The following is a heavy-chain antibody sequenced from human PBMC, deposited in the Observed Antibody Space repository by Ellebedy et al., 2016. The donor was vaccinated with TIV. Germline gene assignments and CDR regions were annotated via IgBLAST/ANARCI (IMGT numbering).Heavy chain of an antibody. V-gene: IGHV3-48*01. D-gene: IGHD4-23*01. CDR1: GFTFSSYS. J-gene: IGHJ6*02. CDR2: ISSSSSTI. Sequence: GESLKISCAASGFTFSSYSMNWVRQAPGKGLEWVSYISSSSSTIYYADSVKGRFTISRDNAKNSLYLQMNSLRAEDTAVYYCARPPRGGNSVAYYYGMDVWGQGTTVTVSS. CDR3: ARPPRGGNSVAYYYGMDV.